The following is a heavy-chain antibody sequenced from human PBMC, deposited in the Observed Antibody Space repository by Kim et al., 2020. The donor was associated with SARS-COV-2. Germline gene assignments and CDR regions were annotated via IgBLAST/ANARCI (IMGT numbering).Heavy chain of an antibody. J-gene: IGHJ4*02. V-gene: IGHV1-69*13. CDR3: AREDDSFSSSSWVRRGPFDY. D-gene: IGHD6-6*01. CDR2: IIPIFGTA. CDR1: GGTFSSYA. Sequence: SVKVSCKASGGTFSSYAISWVRQAPGQGLEWMGGIIPIFGTANYAQKFQGRVTITADESTSTAYMELSSLRSEDTAVYYCAREDDSFSSSSWVRRGPFDYWGQGTLVTVSS.